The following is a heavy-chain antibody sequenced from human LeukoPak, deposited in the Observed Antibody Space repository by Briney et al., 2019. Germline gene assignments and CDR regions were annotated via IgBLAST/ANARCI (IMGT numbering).Heavy chain of an antibody. J-gene: IGHJ4*02. CDR3: AKDQLNRFCSGGSCSITHDY. D-gene: IGHD2-15*01. Sequence: GGSLRLSCAASGFTFNSYGMIWVRQAPGMGLEWVSSITGSTRTSYYADSVKGRFTISLDNAKNKVYLQMNTLRAEDTAVYYCAKDQLNRFCSGGSCSITHDYWGQGTLVTVSS. CDR2: ITGSTRTS. CDR1: GFTFNSYG. V-gene: IGHV3-23*01.